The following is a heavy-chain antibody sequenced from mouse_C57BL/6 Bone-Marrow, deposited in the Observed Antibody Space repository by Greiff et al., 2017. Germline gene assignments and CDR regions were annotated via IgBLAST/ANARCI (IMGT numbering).Heavy chain of an antibody. V-gene: IGHV1-82*01. CDR3: ARGRTGFDD. J-gene: IGHJ2*01. CDR1: GYAFSSSW. D-gene: IGHD4-1*01. Sequence: QVQLQQSGPELVKPGASVKISCKASGYAFSSSWMNWVKQRPGKGLEWIGRIYPGDGDTNYNGKFKGKATLTADKSSSTAYMQLSSLTSEDSAVYFCARGRTGFDDWGQGTTLTVSS. CDR2: IYPGDGDT.